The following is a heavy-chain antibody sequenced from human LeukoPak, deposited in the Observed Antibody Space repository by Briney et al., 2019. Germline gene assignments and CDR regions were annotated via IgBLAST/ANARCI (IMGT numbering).Heavy chain of an antibody. CDR1: GYTFSSYY. D-gene: IGHD6-13*01. V-gene: IGHV1-46*01. Sequence: GASVKVSCKASGYTFSSYYMHWVRQAPGQGLEWMGIISPSGGSTGYAQKFRGRVTMTRDMSTSTVYMELSSLRSEDTAVYYCARLGYSTSWSKLDYWGQGTLVTVSS. CDR2: ISPSGGST. J-gene: IGHJ4*02. CDR3: ARLGYSTSWSKLDY.